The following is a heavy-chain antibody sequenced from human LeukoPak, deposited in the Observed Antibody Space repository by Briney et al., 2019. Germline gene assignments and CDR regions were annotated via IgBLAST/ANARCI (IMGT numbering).Heavy chain of an antibody. CDR1: GFTFSSYA. CDR2: ISGSGGST. D-gene: IGHD2-15*01. V-gene: IGHV3-23*01. Sequence: GGSLRLSCAASGFTFSSYAMSWVRQAPGKGLEWVSAISGSGGSTYYADSVKGRFTISRDNSKNTLYLQMNSLRAEDTAVYYCARDGRYYYYYGMDVWGQGTTVTVSS. CDR3: ARDGRYYYYYGMDV. J-gene: IGHJ6*02.